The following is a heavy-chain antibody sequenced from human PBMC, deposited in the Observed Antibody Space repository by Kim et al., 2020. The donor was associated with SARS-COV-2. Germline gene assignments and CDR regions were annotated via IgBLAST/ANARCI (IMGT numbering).Heavy chain of an antibody. CDR1: GFTFSTYD. J-gene: IGHJ6*02. D-gene: IGHD2-2*01. V-gene: IGHV3-13*01. Sequence: GGSLRLSCAAAGFTFSTYDMHWVRQATGKGLEWVAAIGTAGDTYYPGSVKGRFTISRDNAKNSLYLQMNSLRAGDTAVYYCARDCRSTSCYSGGDYGMDVWGQGTTVTVSS. CDR3: ARDCRSTSCYSGGDYGMDV. CDR2: IGTAGDT.